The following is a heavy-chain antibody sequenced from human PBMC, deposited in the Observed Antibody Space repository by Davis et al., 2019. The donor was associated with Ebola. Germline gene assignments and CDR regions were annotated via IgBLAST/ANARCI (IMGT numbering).Heavy chain of an antibody. D-gene: IGHD3-22*01. CDR3: AKQESLYGSSDY. CDR1: GYSFTSYW. V-gene: IGHV5-51*01. Sequence: GESLKISCKGSGYSFTSYWIAWVRQMPGKGLEWMGIIYPGDSDTRYSPSFRGQVTISADKSFSTAYLQWSGLKASDTAMYYCAKQESLYGSSDYWGQGTLVTVSS. CDR2: IYPGDSDT. J-gene: IGHJ4*02.